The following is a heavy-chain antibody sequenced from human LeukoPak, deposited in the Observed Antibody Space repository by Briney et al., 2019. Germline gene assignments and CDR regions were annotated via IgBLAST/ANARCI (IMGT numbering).Heavy chain of an antibody. CDR2: IIPIFGTA. Sequence: GASVKVSCKASGGTFSSYAISWVRQAPGQGLEWMGGIIPIFGTANYAQKFQGRVTITADESTSTAYMELSSLRSEDTAVYYCAMGESSYYYDSSGYFGFDYWGQGTLVTVSS. D-gene: IGHD3-22*01. CDR1: GGTFSSYA. J-gene: IGHJ4*02. CDR3: AMGESSYYYDSSGYFGFDY. V-gene: IGHV1-69*13.